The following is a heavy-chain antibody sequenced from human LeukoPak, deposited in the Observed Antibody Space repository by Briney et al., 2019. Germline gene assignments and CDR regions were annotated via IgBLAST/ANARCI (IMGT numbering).Heavy chain of an antibody. CDR3: ARGYYYDSSGYNLV. Sequence: PSETLSLTCAVYGGSFSGYYWSWIRQPPGKGLEWIGEINHSGSTNYNPSLKGRVTISVDTSKNQFSLKLSSVTAADTAVYYCARGYYYDSSGYNLVWGQGTMVTVSS. CDR1: GGSFSGYY. D-gene: IGHD3-22*01. J-gene: IGHJ3*01. V-gene: IGHV4-34*01. CDR2: INHSGST.